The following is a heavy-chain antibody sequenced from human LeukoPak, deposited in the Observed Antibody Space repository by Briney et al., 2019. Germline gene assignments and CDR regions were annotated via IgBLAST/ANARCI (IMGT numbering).Heavy chain of an antibody. Sequence: GGSLRLSCAASGFTLSNYAMSWVRQAPGKGLEWVSSIHYNGDSTYYADSVKGRFTISRDNSKNTLYLQMNSLRVEDTAVYYCAKDRGGSYFDFDFWGRGTLVTVSS. D-gene: IGHD1-26*01. J-gene: IGHJ4*02. CDR1: GFTLSNYA. V-gene: IGHV3-23*01. CDR3: AKDRGGSYFDFDF. CDR2: IHYNGDST.